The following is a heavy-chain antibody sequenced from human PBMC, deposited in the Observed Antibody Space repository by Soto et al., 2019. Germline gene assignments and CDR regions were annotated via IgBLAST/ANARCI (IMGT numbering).Heavy chain of an antibody. CDR3: VSLGTTVTTLIRGAFDI. CDR2: IIPIFGTA. V-gene: IGHV1-69*13. D-gene: IGHD4-17*01. Sequence: VASVKVSCKASGGTFSSYAISWVRQAPGQGLEWMGGIIPIFGTANYAQKFQGRVTITADESTSTAYMELSSLRSEDTAVYYCVSLGTTVTTLIRGAFDIWGQGTMVTVSS. J-gene: IGHJ3*02. CDR1: GGTFSSYA.